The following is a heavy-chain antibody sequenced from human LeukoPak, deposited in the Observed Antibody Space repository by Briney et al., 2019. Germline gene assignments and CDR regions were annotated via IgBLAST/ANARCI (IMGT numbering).Heavy chain of an antibody. J-gene: IGHJ6*04. V-gene: IGHV1-3*01. CDR2: INAGNGNT. Sequence: ASAKVSCKASGYTFTSYAMHWVRQAPGQRLEWMGWINAGNGNTKYSQKFQGRVTITRDTSASTAYMELSSLRSEDTAVYYCARDGYYGSGSPAEGYYYGMDVWGKGTTVTVSS. CDR1: GYTFTSYA. D-gene: IGHD3-10*01. CDR3: ARDGYYGSGSPAEGYYYGMDV.